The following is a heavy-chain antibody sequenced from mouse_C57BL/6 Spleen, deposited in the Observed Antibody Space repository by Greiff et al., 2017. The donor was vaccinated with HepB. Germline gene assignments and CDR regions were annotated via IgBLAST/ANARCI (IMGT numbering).Heavy chain of an antibody. D-gene: IGHD1-1*01. CDR3: ARTPITTEYFDV. CDR1: GFSLTSYG. V-gene: IGHV2-2*01. CDR2: IWSGGST. Sequence: QVQLQQSGPGLVQPSQSLSITCTVSGFSLTSYGVHWVRQSPGKGLEWLGVIWSGGSTDYNAAFISRLSISKDNSKSQVFFKMNSLQADDTAIYYCARTPITTEYFDVWGTGTTVTVSS. J-gene: IGHJ1*03.